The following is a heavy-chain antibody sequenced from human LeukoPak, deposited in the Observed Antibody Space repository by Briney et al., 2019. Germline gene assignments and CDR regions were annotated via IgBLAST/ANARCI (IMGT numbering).Heavy chain of an antibody. V-gene: IGHV3-21*01. J-gene: IGHJ6*02. CDR1: GXTFSSYS. D-gene: IGHD3-9*01. CDR2: ISSSSSYI. Sequence: GGSLRLSCAASGXTFSSYSVNWVRQAPGKGLEWVSSISSSSSYIYYADSVKGRFTISRDNAKNSLYLQMNSLRAEDTAVYYCARDTGYDILTGYYRVGMDVWGQGTTVTVSS. CDR3: ARDTGYDILTGYYRVGMDV.